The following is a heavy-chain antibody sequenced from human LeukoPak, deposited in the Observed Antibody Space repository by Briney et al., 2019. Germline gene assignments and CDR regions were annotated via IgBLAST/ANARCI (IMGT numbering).Heavy chain of an antibody. D-gene: IGHD3-10*01. V-gene: IGHV3-30*02. CDR3: AKDYSKTSYYGSGTYYRPNWFDP. J-gene: IGHJ5*02. CDR1: GFTFSSYS. CDR2: IRYVGSKK. Sequence: GGSLRLSCAASGFTFSSYSMNWVRQAPGKGLEWVAFIRYVGSKKYYADSVKGRFTISRDNSKNTLYLQMNSLRAEDTAVYYCAKDYSKTSYYGSGTYYRPNWFDPWGQGTLVTVSS.